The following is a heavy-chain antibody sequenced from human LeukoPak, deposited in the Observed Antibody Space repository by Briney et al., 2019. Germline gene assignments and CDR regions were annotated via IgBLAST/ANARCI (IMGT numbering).Heavy chain of an antibody. J-gene: IGHJ4*02. D-gene: IGHD6-13*01. CDR3: ARDAPGIAAAGMYY. Sequence: PGGSLRLSCAASGFTVSSNYMSWVRQAPGKGLEWVSVIYSGGPPNYADSVKGRFTISRDNSRNTLYLQMNSLRAEDTAVYYCARDAPGIAAAGMYYWGQGTLVTVSS. V-gene: IGHV3-53*01. CDR1: GFTVSSNY. CDR2: IYSGGPP.